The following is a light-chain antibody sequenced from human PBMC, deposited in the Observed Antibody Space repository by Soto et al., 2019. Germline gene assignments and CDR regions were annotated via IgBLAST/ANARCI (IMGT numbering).Light chain of an antibody. CDR2: GAS. CDR3: QQYGGSPQT. V-gene: IGKV3-20*01. Sequence: EIVLTQSPGTLALSPGEGATLSCRASQSVSKYLACYQQKPGQAPRLLVYGASSRATGIPDSFSGSGSGTDFTLTIGRLEPEDFAVYYCQQYGGSPQTFGQGTKVEIK. CDR1: QSVSKY. J-gene: IGKJ1*01.